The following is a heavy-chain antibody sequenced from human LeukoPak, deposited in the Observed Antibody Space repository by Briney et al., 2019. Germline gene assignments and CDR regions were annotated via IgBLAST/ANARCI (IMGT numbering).Heavy chain of an antibody. CDR1: GFMFSRFG. V-gene: IGHV3-23*01. D-gene: IGHD3-22*01. J-gene: IGHJ3*01. Sequence: GGSLRLSCVGSGFMFSRFGLIWVRQAPGKGLEWVSGIHGNGETTYYGDSVKGRFTISRDNSKSTLYLQMNSLRVEDTAEYFCGEEPNRGYRGAFEFLGQGTKVAVS. CDR3: GEEPNRGYRGAFEF. CDR2: IHGNGETT.